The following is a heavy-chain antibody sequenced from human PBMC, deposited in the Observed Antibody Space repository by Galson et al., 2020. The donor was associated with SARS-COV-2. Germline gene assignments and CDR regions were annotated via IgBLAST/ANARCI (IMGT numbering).Heavy chain of an antibody. Sequence: GESLKICCTASGFTFSSYAMHWVRQAPGKGLEWVAVISYDGSNKYYADSVKGRFTISRDNSKNTLCLQMNSLRAEDTAVYYCATGRGYYDSSGYYTLDYWGQGTLVTVSS. CDR3: ATGRGYYDSSGYYTLDY. CDR2: ISYDGSNK. CDR1: GFTFSSYA. J-gene: IGHJ4*02. V-gene: IGHV3-30*04. D-gene: IGHD3-22*01.